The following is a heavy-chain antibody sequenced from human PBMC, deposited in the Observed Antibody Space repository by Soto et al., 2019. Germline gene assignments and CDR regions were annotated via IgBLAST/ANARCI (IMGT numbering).Heavy chain of an antibody. J-gene: IGHJ5*02. CDR1: GFTFSKYS. Sequence: EVQLVESGGGLVKPGRSLRLSCAASGFTFSKYSMNWVRQAPDKGLEWVSAISSGSSYIYYADSVKGRFTISRDNGENSLYLQMNSLRTEDTAIYYCARQPCSSPSCYPNYFDPWGQGTLVTVSS. CDR2: ISSGSSYI. D-gene: IGHD2-2*01. V-gene: IGHV3-21*01. CDR3: ARQPCSSPSCYPNYFDP.